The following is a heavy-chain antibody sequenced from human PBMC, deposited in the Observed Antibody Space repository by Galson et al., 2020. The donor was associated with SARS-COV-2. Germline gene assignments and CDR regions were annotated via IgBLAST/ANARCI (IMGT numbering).Heavy chain of an antibody. CDR2: IYYSGST. Sequence: SKTLSLTCTVSGGSISSSSYYWGWIRQPPGKGLEWIGSIYYSGSTYYNPSLKSRVTISVDTSKNQFSLKLSSVTAADTAVYYCAGRAASNYYDRSFGWFDPWGQGTLVTVSS. V-gene: IGHV4-39*01. CDR1: GGSISSSSYY. J-gene: IGHJ5*02. D-gene: IGHD3-22*01. CDR3: AGRAASNYYDRSFGWFDP.